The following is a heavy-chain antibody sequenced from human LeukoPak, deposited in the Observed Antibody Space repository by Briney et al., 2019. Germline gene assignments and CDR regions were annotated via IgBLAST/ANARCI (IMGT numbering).Heavy chain of an antibody. J-gene: IGHJ4*02. Sequence: GGSLRLSCAASGFTFSSYGMHWVRQAPGEGLEWVAVISYDGSNKYYADSVKGRFTISRDNSKNTLYLQMNSLRAEDTAVYYCAKDGLRGQYSYGPGRFDYWGQGTLVTVSS. D-gene: IGHD5-18*01. CDR2: ISYDGSNK. CDR3: AKDGLRGQYSYGPGRFDY. V-gene: IGHV3-30*18. CDR1: GFTFSSYG.